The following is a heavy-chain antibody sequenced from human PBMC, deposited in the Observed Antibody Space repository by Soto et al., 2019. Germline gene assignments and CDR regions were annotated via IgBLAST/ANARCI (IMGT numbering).Heavy chain of an antibody. J-gene: IGHJ4*02. CDR1: GDTFTDYY. CDR3: ERGAHVVVVIAVLDY. D-gene: IGHD2-21*01. Sequence: QVQLMQSGAEVKKPGASVKVSCKASGDTFTDYYIHWVRQAPGQGLEWMGTVNPSGGHTTYAQHFRGRVTRTRDRSPSPLYRGLTSRPADTTAVYYCERGAHVVVVIAVLDYGGQGTLFTVSS. V-gene: IGHV1-46*01. CDR2: VNPSGGHT.